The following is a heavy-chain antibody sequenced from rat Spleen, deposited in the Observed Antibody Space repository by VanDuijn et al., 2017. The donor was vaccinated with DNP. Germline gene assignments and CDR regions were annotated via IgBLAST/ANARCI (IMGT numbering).Heavy chain of an antibody. CDR3: ARHGEVHLRYAMDA. V-gene: IGHV5-58*01. J-gene: IGHJ4*01. D-gene: IGHD1-5*01. CDR1: GFTFSSYW. Sequence: EVQLVESGGGVVQPGRSLKLSCVASGFTFSSYWMYWICQAPGKGLEWVASINTYGGSTYYPDSVKGRFTISRDNAKSTLYLQMDSLRSEETATYYCARHGEVHLRYAMDAWGQGTSVTVSS. CDR2: INTYGGST.